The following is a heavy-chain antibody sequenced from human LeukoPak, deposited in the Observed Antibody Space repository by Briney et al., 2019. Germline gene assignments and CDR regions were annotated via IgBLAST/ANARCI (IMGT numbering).Heavy chain of an antibody. CDR3: ARDLGKLPRGLTGYYFDY. J-gene: IGHJ4*02. CDR1: GLTFRSYE. Sequence: GGSLRLSCAASGLTFRSYEMNRVRQAPGKRLKRVLYISSGGSTIYYADSVKGRFTIPRDNAKNTLYLQMNSLRAEDTAVYYCARDLGKLPRGLTGYYFDYWGQGTLVTVSS. CDR2: ISSGGSTI. V-gene: IGHV3-48*03. D-gene: IGHD3-16*01.